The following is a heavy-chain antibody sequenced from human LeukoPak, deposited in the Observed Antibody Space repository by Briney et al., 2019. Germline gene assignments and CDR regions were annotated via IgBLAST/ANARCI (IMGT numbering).Heavy chain of an antibody. Sequence: ASETLSLTCTVSGGSISSYYWSWIRQPPGKGLEWIGYIYYSGSTNYNPSLKSRVTVSVDTSKNQFSLKLSSVTAADTAVYYCARGDARGYSYGHFHFDHWGRGTLVTVSS. D-gene: IGHD5-18*01. CDR1: GGSISSYY. CDR3: ARGDARGYSYGHFHFDH. CDR2: IYYSGST. V-gene: IGHV4-59*01. J-gene: IGHJ4*01.